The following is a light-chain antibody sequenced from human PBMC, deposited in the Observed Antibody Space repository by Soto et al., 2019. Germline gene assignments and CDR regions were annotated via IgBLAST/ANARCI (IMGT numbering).Light chain of an antibody. J-gene: IGLJ2*01. CDR3: SSFAGSPVV. Sequence: QSVLTQPPSASGSPGQSVTITCSGTSSDVGEENYVSWYQQHPGKVPKLILYGVSKRPSGVPDRFSGSRSGNTASLTVSGLQAEDEADYYCSSFAGSPVVFGGGTKVTVL. V-gene: IGLV2-8*01. CDR2: GVS. CDR1: SSDVGEENY.